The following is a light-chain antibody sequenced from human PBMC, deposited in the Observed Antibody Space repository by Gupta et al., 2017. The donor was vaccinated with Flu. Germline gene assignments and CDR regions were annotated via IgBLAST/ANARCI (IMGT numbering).Light chain of an antibody. CDR3: AVWDDSLNGPV. Sequence: QSVLTQPPSVSEAPRQRVTISCSGSSSNIGNKAVNWYQQPPGKAPKLLIYYDDLLPSGVSDRFSGSKSGTSASLAISGLQSEDEAAYYCAVWDDSLNGPVFGTGTKLTVL. V-gene: IGLV1-36*01. CDR2: YDD. CDR1: SSNIGNKA. J-gene: IGLJ1*01.